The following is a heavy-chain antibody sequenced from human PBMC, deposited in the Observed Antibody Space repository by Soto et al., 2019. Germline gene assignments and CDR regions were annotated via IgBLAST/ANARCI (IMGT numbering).Heavy chain of an antibody. CDR3: AKDIVYYDFWSGPFLPPTGYGMDV. Sequence: PGGSLRLSCAASGFTFSTYTIHWVRQAPGKGLEWVALIICSGGSTYYADSVKGLFTISRDNSKNTLYLQMNSLRAEDTAVYYCAKDIVYYDFWSGPFLPPTGYGMDVWGQGTTVTVSS. J-gene: IGHJ6*02. V-gene: IGHV3-23*01. CDR2: IICSGGST. CDR1: GFTFSTYT. D-gene: IGHD3-3*01.